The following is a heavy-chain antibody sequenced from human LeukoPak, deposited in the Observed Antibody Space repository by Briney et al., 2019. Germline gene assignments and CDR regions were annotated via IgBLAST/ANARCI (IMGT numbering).Heavy chain of an antibody. Sequence: SETLSLTCAVYGGSFSGYYWSWIRQPPGKGLEWIGEINHSGSTNYNPSLKSRVTISVDTSKNQFSLKLSSVTAADTAVYYCARGPRKITMIVVVKGLGAFDIWGQGTMVTVSS. V-gene: IGHV4-34*01. J-gene: IGHJ3*02. D-gene: IGHD3-22*01. CDR2: INHSGST. CDR3: ARGPRKITMIVVVKGLGAFDI. CDR1: GGSFSGYY.